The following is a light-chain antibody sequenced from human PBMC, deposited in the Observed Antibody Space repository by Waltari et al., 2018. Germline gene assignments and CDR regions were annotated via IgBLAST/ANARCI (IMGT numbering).Light chain of an antibody. Sequence: QSALTQPPSASGSPGQSVTISCTGTSGDIGAYNSVSWYQQHQGRAPKLMIYEVTNRPSGVPDRFSGSRSGNAASLTVSGLQTEDEADYFCSSYADSNVLFGGGTKLTVL. CDR2: EVT. CDR1: SGDIGAYNS. CDR3: SSYADSNVL. V-gene: IGLV2-8*01. J-gene: IGLJ2*01.